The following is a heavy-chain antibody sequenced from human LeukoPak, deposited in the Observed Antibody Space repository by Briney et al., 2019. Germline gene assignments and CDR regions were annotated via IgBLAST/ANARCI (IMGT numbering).Heavy chain of an antibody. CDR1: GYTFTGYY. J-gene: IGHJ4*02. V-gene: IGHV1-2*02. CDR3: ARAVGSGSYKANFDY. D-gene: IGHD1-26*01. Sequence: GASVKVSCKASGYTFTGYYMHWVRQAPGQGLEWMGWINPNSGGTNYAQKFQGRVTMTRDTSISTAYMELSRLRSDDTAVYFCARAVGSGSYKANFDYGGRGPRVPVS. CDR2: INPNSGGT.